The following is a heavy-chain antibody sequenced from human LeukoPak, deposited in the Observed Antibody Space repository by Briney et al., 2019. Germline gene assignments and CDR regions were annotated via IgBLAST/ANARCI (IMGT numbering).Heavy chain of an antibody. D-gene: IGHD3-10*01. Sequence: SETLSLTCTVSGGSIRSRSYYWGWIRQPPGKELEWIGSIYYTGTAYYKPSLKSRVTISVDTSKNQFSLQLNSVTPEDTAVYYCARSQDLGSGKNYWGQGTLVTVSS. CDR2: IYYTGTA. CDR1: GGSIRSRSYY. J-gene: IGHJ4*02. V-gene: IGHV4-39*01. CDR3: ARSQDLGSGKNY.